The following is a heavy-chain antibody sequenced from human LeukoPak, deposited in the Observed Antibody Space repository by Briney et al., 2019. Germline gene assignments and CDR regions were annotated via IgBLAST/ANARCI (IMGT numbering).Heavy chain of an antibody. CDR3: ASAALYYDSSHDAFDI. Sequence: GESLKISCKASGYSFTTYWIGWVRPVPGKGLEWVGIIYPADSTAKYSPSFQGQVTISADKSISTAYLQWSSLKASDTAMYYCASAALYYDSSHDAFDIWGQGTMVTVSS. CDR1: GYSFTTYW. D-gene: IGHD3-22*01. J-gene: IGHJ3*02. V-gene: IGHV5-51*01. CDR2: IYPADSTA.